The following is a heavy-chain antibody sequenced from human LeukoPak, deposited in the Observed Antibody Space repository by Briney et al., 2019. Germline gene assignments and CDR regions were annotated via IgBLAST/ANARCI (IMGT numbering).Heavy chain of an antibody. V-gene: IGHV3-21*01. CDR2: ISSSSSYI. CDR3: ARATLTTVGNYYYYYGMDV. D-gene: IGHD4-23*01. CDR1: GFTFSSYS. J-gene: IGHJ6*01. Sequence: GGSLRLSCAASGFTFSSYSMNWVRQAPGKGLEWVSSISSSSSYIYYADSVKGRFTISRDNAKNSLYLQMNSLRAEDTAAYYCARATLTTVGNYYYYYGMDVWGKGPRSPSPQ.